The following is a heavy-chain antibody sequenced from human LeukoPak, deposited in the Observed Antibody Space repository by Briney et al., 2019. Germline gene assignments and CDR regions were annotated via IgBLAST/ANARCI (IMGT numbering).Heavy chain of an antibody. CDR3: VGELLTAAGTIGAFDI. V-gene: IGHV3-33*01. D-gene: IGHD6-13*01. J-gene: IGHJ3*02. CDR2: IWPNGSNK. Sequence: GGSLRLSRAASGFTFSTYGMHWVRQAPGKGLEWAAVIWPNGSNKYHADSVKGRFTISRDNSKSTLFLQMSSLAAEDTAVYYCVGELLTAAGTIGAFDIWGRGTMVTVSS. CDR1: GFTFSTYG.